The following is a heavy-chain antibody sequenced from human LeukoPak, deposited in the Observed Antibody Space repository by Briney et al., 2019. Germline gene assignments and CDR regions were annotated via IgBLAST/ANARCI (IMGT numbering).Heavy chain of an antibody. Sequence: SETLSLTCAVYGGSFSNYYWRWIRQTPGKGLEWIGEINDSGRTNYSPALMSRVTVSVDTSKNQFSLRLTSVTATDTAVYYCARRRNYGRNYYIHVWGKGATVSVPS. D-gene: IGHD1-7*01. V-gene: IGHV4-34*01. CDR1: GGSFSNYY. CDR3: ARRRNYGRNYYIHV. J-gene: IGHJ6*03. CDR2: INDSGRT.